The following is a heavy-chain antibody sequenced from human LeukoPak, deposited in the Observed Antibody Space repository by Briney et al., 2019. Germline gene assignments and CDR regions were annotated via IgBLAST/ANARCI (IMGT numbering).Heavy chain of an antibody. CDR1: GCTFNYYA. V-gene: IGHV3-23*01. CDR2: ISGGGGST. CDR3: AKPRYYDSSGILRGDFDH. D-gene: IGHD3-22*01. J-gene: IGHJ4*02. Sequence: GGSLRLSCAASGCTFNYYAMSWVRQAPGKGLEWVSVISGGGGSTYYADSVKGRFTISRDNSKNTLYLQMNSLRAEDTAVYYCAKPRYYDSSGILRGDFDHWGQGTLVTVSA.